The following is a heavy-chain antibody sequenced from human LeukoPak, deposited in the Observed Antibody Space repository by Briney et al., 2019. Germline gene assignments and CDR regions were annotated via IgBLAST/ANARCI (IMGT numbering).Heavy chain of an antibody. CDR2: INHSGST. Sequence: PPETLSLTCAVDGGSFSGYYSSWIRQPPGKGLEWIGEINHSGSTNYNPSLKSRVTISVDTSKNQFSLKLSSVTAADTAVYYCARGDTVRGGHDYWGQGTLVTVSS. CDR1: GGSFSGYY. J-gene: IGHJ4*02. D-gene: IGHD3-10*01. V-gene: IGHV4-34*01. CDR3: ARGDTVRGGHDY.